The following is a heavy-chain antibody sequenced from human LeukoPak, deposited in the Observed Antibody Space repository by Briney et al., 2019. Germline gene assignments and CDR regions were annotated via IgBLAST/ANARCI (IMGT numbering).Heavy chain of an antibody. Sequence: GESLKISCKASGYTLTSHWIAWVRQTPGKGLEWMGVIDPSDSDTRYSPSFQGQVKISADKSINTAYLQWSSLKASDTAIYYCARQLDSNFSPADLWGQGTLVIVSS. CDR3: ARQLDSNFSPADL. CDR1: GYTLTSHW. D-gene: IGHD4-11*01. J-gene: IGHJ5*02. CDR2: IDPSDSDT. V-gene: IGHV5-51*01.